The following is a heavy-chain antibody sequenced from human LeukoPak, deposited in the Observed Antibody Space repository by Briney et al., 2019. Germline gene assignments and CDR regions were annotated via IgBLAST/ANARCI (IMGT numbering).Heavy chain of an antibody. CDR3: AREAFRVVVPAAEIDY. CDR1: GFTFSSYW. CDR2: IKQDGSEK. V-gene: IGHV3-7*01. Sequence: PGGSLRLSCAASGFTFSSYWMSWVRQAPGKGLEWVANIKQDGSEKYYVDSVKGRFTISRDNAKNSLYLQMISLRAEDTAVYYCAREAFRVVVPAAEIDYWGQGTLVTVSS. D-gene: IGHD2-2*01. J-gene: IGHJ4*02.